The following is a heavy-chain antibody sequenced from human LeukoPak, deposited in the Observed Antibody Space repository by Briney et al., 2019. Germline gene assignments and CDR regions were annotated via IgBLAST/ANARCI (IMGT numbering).Heavy chain of an antibody. CDR1: GFTFSSYG. Sequence: GGSLRLSCAASGFTFSSYGMHWVRQAPGKGLEWVAYIQNDGSNEQYADSVKGRFSISRDSSKNILYLQMNSLRVEDAAVYYCAKSGGSASGPDYWGQGTLVTVSS. CDR2: IQNDGSNE. D-gene: IGHD3-10*01. CDR3: AKSGGSASGPDY. J-gene: IGHJ4*02. V-gene: IGHV3-30*02.